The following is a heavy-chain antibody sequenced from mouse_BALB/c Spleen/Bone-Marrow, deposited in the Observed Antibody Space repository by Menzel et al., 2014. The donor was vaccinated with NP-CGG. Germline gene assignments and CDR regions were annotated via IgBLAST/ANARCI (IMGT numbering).Heavy chain of an antibody. CDR1: GFNIKDTY. V-gene: IGHV14-3*02. J-gene: IGHJ4*01. Sequence: VQLKDSGAELVKPGASVKLSCTASGFNIKDTYMHWVKQRPEQGLEWIGRIDPANGNTKYDPKFQGKATITADTSSNTAYLQRSSLTSEDTAVYYCARWEYYAMDYWGQGTSVTVSS. D-gene: IGHD4-1*01. CDR3: ARWEYYAMDY. CDR2: IDPANGNT.